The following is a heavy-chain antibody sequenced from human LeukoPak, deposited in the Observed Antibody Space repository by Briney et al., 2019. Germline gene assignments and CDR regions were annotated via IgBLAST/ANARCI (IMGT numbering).Heavy chain of an antibody. D-gene: IGHD3-22*01. J-gene: IGHJ4*02. CDR2: VSSSGSTI. CDR3: AKRGVVIRVILVGFHKEAYYFDS. Sequence: GGSLRLSCAASGFTFSSYEMNWVRQAPGKGLEWVSYVSSSGSTIYYADSVKGRFTISRDNPKNTLYLQMNSLRAEDTAVYFCAKRGVVIRVILVGFHKEAYYFDSWGQGALVTVSS. CDR1: GFTFSSYE. V-gene: IGHV3-48*03.